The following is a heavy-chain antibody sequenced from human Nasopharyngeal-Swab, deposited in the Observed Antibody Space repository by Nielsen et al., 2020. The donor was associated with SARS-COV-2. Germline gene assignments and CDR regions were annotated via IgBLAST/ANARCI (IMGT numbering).Heavy chain of an antibody. J-gene: IGHJ4*02. V-gene: IGHV3-11*04. CDR1: GFTFSDYY. Sequence: GESLKISCAASGFTFSDYYMSWIRQAPGKGLEWVSYISSSGSTIYYADSVKGRFTISRDNAKNSLYLQMNSLRAEDTAVYYCARGREVGFWGSYPEGFDYWGQGTLVTVSS. CDR2: ISSSGSTI. CDR3: ARGREVGFWGSYPEGFDY. D-gene: IGHD3-16*02.